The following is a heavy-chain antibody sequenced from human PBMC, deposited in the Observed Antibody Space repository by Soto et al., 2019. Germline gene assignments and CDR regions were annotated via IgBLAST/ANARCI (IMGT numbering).Heavy chain of an antibody. CDR2: INHSGST. D-gene: IGHD2-2*01. Sequence: QVQLQQWGAGLLKPSETLSLTCAVYGGSFSNYYWSWIRQPPGKGLEWIGEINHSGSTNYNPSLKSRVTISIDTSKNQFSLKLSSVTAADTAVYYCARGRGRYCRSTSCLRIHDIWGQGTMVTVSS. CDR3: ARGRGRYCRSTSCLRIHDI. V-gene: IGHV4-34*01. J-gene: IGHJ3*02. CDR1: GGSFSNYY.